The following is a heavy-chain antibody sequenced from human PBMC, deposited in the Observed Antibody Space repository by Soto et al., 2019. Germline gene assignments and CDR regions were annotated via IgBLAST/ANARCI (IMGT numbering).Heavy chain of an antibody. CDR3: EIRPGYSTGGDY. CDR2: VYNDGDTT. CDR1: GLTFRTYW. D-gene: IGHD2-15*01. V-gene: IGHV3-74*03. J-gene: IGHJ4*02. Sequence: EVHLVESGGGLVQPGGSLRLSCAASGLTFRTYWVIWVRQAPGKGLVWVSRVYNDGDTTMHAASVTGRFTISRDNAKNTVYLKKSGLRVEDTAMYYCEIRPGYSTGGDYWGQGTLVTVSS.